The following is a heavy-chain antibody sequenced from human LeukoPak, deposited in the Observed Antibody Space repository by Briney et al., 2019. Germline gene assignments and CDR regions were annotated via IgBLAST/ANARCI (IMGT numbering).Heavy chain of an antibody. CDR2: INHSGST. Sequence: SSETLSLTCAVYGGSFSGYYWSWIRQPPGKGLEWIGEINHSGSTNYNPSLKSRVTISVDTSKNQFSLKLSSVTAADTAVYYCARHIARDYVWGSYRGGAGFDYWGQGTLVTVSS. V-gene: IGHV4-34*01. CDR1: GGSFSGYY. J-gene: IGHJ4*02. D-gene: IGHD3-16*02. CDR3: ARHIARDYVWGSYRGGAGFDY.